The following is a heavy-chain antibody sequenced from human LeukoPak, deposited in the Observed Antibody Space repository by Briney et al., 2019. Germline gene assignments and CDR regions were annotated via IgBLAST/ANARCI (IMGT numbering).Heavy chain of an antibody. CDR3: ARGFVAGIVWLHAFDI. D-gene: IGHD6-19*01. CDR1: GFTFSSYS. J-gene: IGHJ3*02. CDR2: ISSSSSYI. Sequence: TGGSLRLSCAASGFTFSSYSMNWVRQAPGKGLEWVSSISSSSSYIYYADSVKGRFTISRDNAKNSLYLQMNSLRAEDTAVYYCARGFVAGIVWLHAFDIWGQGTMVTVSS. V-gene: IGHV3-21*01.